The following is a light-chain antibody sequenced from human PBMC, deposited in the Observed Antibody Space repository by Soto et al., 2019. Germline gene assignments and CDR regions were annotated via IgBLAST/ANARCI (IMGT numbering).Light chain of an antibody. Sequence: QSALTQPASLSGSPGQSITISCTGTSSDFGGYDYVSWYQQHPGKAPKLMIYDVSNRPSGVSNRFSGSKSGNTASLTIFGLQAEDEADYYCSSYTSSSALVVFGGGTKVTVL. V-gene: IGLV2-14*03. CDR3: SSYTSSSALVV. CDR1: SSDFGGYDY. CDR2: DVS. J-gene: IGLJ2*01.